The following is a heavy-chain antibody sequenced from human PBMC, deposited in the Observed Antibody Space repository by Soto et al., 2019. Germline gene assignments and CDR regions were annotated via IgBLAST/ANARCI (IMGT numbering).Heavy chain of an antibody. Sequence: PSETLSLTCIVSGGSRSSYYWSWIRQHPGKGLEWIGYIYYIGSTYYNPSLKSRVSISVDTSKNQFSLKLSSVTAADTAVYYCARFYMVRGVMGAFDIWGQGTMVTVSS. J-gene: IGHJ3*02. CDR3: ARFYMVRGVMGAFDI. D-gene: IGHD3-10*01. CDR1: GGSRSSYY. V-gene: IGHV4-59*06. CDR2: IYYIGST.